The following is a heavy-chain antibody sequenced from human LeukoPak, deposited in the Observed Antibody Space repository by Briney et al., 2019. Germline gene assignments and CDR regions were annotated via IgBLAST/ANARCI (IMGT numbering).Heavy chain of an antibody. V-gene: IGHV3-30*14. CDR3: ASRHCSGGGCYFAGADPFDY. CDR1: GFTFSSYA. J-gene: IGHJ4*02. CDR2: ISYDGSNK. D-gene: IGHD2-15*01. Sequence: PGGSLRLSCAASGFTFSSYAMHWVRQAPGKGLEWVAVISYDGSNKYYADSVKGRFTISRDNSKNTLYLQMNSLRAEDTAVYFCASRHCSGGGCYFAGADPFDYWGQGILVTVSS.